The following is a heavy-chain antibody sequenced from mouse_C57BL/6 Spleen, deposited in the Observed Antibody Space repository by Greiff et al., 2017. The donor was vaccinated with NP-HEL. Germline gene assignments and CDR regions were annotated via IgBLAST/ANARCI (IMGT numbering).Heavy chain of an antibody. CDR1: GYAFSSYW. Sequence: QVTLKESGAELVKPGASVKISCKASGYAFSSYWMNWVKQRPGKGLEWIGQIFPGDGDTNYNGKFKGKATLTVDKSSSTAYMQLSSLTSEDSAVYYCARGGYYGSSYYAMDYWGQGTSVTVSS. CDR3: ARGGYYGSSYYAMDY. CDR2: IFPGDGDT. V-gene: IGHV1-80*01. D-gene: IGHD1-1*01. J-gene: IGHJ4*01.